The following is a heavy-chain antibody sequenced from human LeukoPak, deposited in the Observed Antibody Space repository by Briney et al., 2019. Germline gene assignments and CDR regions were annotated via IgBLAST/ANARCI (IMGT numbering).Heavy chain of an antibody. CDR2: INPDSGGT. D-gene: IGHD3-9*01. J-gene: IGHJ4*01. Sequence: ASVKVSCKATGYSFTGYYLHWVRQAPGQGFEWMGWINPDSGGTNYAQRFQGRVTLTRDTSITTAYMELGSLTSDDPAVYYCAGPPFRYFAWSTLGGHGPRVIVSS. CDR1: GYSFTGYY. CDR3: AGPPFRYFAWSTL. V-gene: IGHV1-2*02.